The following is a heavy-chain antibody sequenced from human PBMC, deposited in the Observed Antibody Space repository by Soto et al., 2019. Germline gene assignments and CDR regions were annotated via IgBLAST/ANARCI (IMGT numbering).Heavy chain of an antibody. V-gene: IGHV3-23*01. CDR3: AKDRYLDHDSRGYLFDN. CDR2: ISRYGDFT. CDR1: GFTFNIYA. J-gene: IGHJ4*02. Sequence: EVQLLGSGGDFIPPGGSLRLSCAASGFTFNIYAMAWVRQAPGKGLEWVSAISRYGDFTYYADSVEGRFTISRDNSKNTLYLQMNSLRAEDTALYYCAKDRYLDHDSRGYLFDNWGQGTLVTVSS. D-gene: IGHD3-22*01.